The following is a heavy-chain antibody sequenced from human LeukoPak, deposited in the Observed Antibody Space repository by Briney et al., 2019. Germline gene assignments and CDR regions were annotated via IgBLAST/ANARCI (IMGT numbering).Heavy chain of an antibody. V-gene: IGHV7-4-1*02. CDR1: GYIFTNYA. CDR3: VCAQAYYYYMDV. Sequence: GASVKVSCKASGYIFTNYAMNWVRQAPGQGLEWMGWIHPSTGNPTYAQGFTGRFVFSLDTSVSTAYLQISSLKAEDTAVYYCVCAQAYYYYMDVWGKGTTVTVSS. J-gene: IGHJ6*03. CDR2: IHPSTGNP.